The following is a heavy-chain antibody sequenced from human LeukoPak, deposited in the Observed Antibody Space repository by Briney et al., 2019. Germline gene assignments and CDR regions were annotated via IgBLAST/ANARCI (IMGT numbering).Heavy chain of an antibody. CDR2: INPSGGST. Sequence: ASVKVSCKASGYTFTSYYMHWVRQAPGQGLEWMGIINPSGGSTSYAQKFQGRVTMTRDTSTSTVYMELSSLRSEDTAVYCCARDRSSSRYYYYYMDVWGKGTTVTISS. CDR3: ARDRSSSRYYYYYMDV. D-gene: IGHD6-13*01. J-gene: IGHJ6*03. CDR1: GYTFTSYY. V-gene: IGHV1-46*01.